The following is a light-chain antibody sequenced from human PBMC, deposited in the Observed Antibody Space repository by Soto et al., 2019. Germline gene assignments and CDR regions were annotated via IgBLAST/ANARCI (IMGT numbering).Light chain of an antibody. CDR3: QQYGSSPLFT. CDR2: GAS. J-gene: IGKJ3*01. Sequence: EIVLTQSPGTLSLSPGERATLSCRASQSVSSSYLAWYQQKPGQAPRILIYGASSRATGIPDRFSGSGSGKDFALTINRMEPEDVAVYYCQQYGSSPLFTFGPGTKVDIK. CDR1: QSVSSSY. V-gene: IGKV3-20*01.